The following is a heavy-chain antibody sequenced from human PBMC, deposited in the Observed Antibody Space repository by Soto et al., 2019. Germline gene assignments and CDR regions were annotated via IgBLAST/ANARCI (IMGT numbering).Heavy chain of an antibody. D-gene: IGHD1-1*01. CDR2: VYYSGTT. J-gene: IGHJ3*02. CDR3: ASERGNWNSAFDI. Sequence: QVQLQESGPGLVKPSETLSLTCSVSGASISSYYWSWIRQPPGKGLEWIGYVYYSGTTTYNPSLQRPDSMPLDTTNSQFTLRLSSATARDTAAYYRASERGNWNSAFDIWGQGTMVTVSS. CDR1: GASISSYY. V-gene: IGHV4-59*12.